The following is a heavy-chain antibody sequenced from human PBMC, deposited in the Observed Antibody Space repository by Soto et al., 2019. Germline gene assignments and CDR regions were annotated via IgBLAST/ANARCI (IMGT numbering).Heavy chain of an antibody. J-gene: IGHJ6*02. V-gene: IGHV4-34*01. CDR2: INHSGST. CDR3: ARGPNLDCTNCVCYTPSGMDV. CDR1: GGALSGYY. D-gene: IGHD2-8*01. Sequence: SETMSLTCAVYGGALSGYYWSWIRQPPGKGLEWIGEINHSGSTNYNPSPKSRVTISVDTSKKQFSLKLSSVTAADTAVYYCARGPNLDCTNCVCYTPSGMDVWGQGTTVT.